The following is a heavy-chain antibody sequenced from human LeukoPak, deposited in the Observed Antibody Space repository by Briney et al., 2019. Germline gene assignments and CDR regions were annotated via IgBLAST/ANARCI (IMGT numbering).Heavy chain of an antibody. CDR2: FDPEDGET. Sequence: ASVKVSCKVSGYTLTELSMHWVRQAPGKGLEWMGGFDPEDGETVYAQKFQGRVTMTEDTSTDTAYMELSSLRSEDTAVYYCATQGKVAATFDYWGQGTLVTVSS. J-gene: IGHJ4*02. CDR3: ATQGKVAATFDY. V-gene: IGHV1-24*01. D-gene: IGHD2-15*01. CDR1: GYTLTELS.